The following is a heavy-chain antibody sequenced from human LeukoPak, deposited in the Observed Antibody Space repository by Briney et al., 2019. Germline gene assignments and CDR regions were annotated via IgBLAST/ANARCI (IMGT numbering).Heavy chain of an antibody. D-gene: IGHD2-2*02. CDR2: IIPIFGTA. V-gene: IGHV1-69*13. CDR1: RGTFSSYA. Sequence: SVKVSCKASRGTFSSYAISWVRQAPGQGLEWMGGIIPIFGTAVYAQKFQGRVTITADEFTSTAYMELSSLTSEDTAMYYCARDRPGRYCSSTSCFTASPFDPWGQGTLVTVSS. CDR3: ARDRPGRYCSSTSCFTASPFDP. J-gene: IGHJ5*02.